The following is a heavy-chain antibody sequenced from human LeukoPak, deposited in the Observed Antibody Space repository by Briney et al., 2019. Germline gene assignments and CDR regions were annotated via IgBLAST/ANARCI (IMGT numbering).Heavy chain of an antibody. V-gene: IGHV3-48*04. Sequence: GGSLRLSCAASGFTFSNYNMNWVRQAPGKGLEWVSYISSSGSTIYYADSVKGRFTISRDNAKNSLYLQMNSLRAEDTAVYYCARGGWSTMIVVVISGGAFDIWGQGTMVTVSS. D-gene: IGHD3-22*01. J-gene: IGHJ3*02. CDR2: ISSSGSTI. CDR3: ARGGWSTMIVVVISGGAFDI. CDR1: GFTFSNYN.